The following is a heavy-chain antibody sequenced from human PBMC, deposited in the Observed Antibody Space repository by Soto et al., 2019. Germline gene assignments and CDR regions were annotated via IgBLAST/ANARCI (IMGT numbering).Heavy chain of an antibody. CDR1: KFTITSYW. J-gene: IGHJ6*02. Sequence: EVQLVESGGGLVQPGGSVRLSCAASKFTITSYWMHWVRQARGKGLVWVSRINSDGSSISYADAVKGRFTISRDNAKNTLYLQMNSLRVEDTAVYYCAREVSHGYVLRGMDVWGQGTTVTVFS. V-gene: IGHV3-74*01. CDR2: INSDGSSI. D-gene: IGHD5-18*01. CDR3: AREVSHGYVLRGMDV.